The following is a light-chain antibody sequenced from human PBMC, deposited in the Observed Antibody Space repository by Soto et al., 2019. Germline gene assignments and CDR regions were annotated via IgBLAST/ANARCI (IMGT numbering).Light chain of an antibody. CDR1: SSDVGDYNY. CDR2: EVN. V-gene: IGLV2-14*01. J-gene: IGLJ3*02. Sequence: QSALTQPASVSGSPGQSITISCTGTSSDVGDYNYVSWYQQHPGKAPKLMIYEVNNRPSGVSNRFSGSKSGNTASLTISGLQAEDEADYYCSSYTSRGAWVFGGGTKLTVL. CDR3: SSYTSRGAWV.